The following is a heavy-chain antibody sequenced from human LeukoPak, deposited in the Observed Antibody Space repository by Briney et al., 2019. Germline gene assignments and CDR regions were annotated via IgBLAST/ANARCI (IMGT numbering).Heavy chain of an antibody. D-gene: IGHD3-10*01. J-gene: IGHJ4*02. V-gene: IGHV3-7*01. CDR3: AKFESGN. CDR1: GFTFSSYA. CDR2: IKQDGSEK. Sequence: GGSLRLSCAASGFTFSSYAMSWVRQAPGKGLEWVANIKQDGSEKYYVDSVKGRFTISRDNAKNTLYLQMNSLRAEDTAVYYCAKFESGNWGQGTLVTVSS.